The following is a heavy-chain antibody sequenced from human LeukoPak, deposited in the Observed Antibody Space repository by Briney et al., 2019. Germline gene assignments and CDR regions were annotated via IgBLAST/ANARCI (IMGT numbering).Heavy chain of an antibody. CDR2: MNPNSGNT. CDR3: ARDVGYCSGGSCYGYYYYGMDV. CDR1: GYTFTSYD. J-gene: IGHJ6*02. D-gene: IGHD2-15*01. Sequence: ASVKVSCKASGYTFTSYDINWVRQATGQGLEWMGWMNPNSGNTGYAQKFQGRVTMTRDTSISTAYMELSSLRSEDTAVYYCARDVGYCSGGSCYGYYYYGMDVWGQGTTVTVSS. V-gene: IGHV1-8*01.